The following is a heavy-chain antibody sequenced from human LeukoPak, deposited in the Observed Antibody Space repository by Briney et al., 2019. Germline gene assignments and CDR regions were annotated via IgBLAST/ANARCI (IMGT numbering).Heavy chain of an antibody. D-gene: IGHD3-10*01. CDR1: GGSINSSY. CDR2: IYYSGST. J-gene: IGHJ6*04. V-gene: IGHV4-59*01. CDR3: ARLARLTLIRGVTGYHSLDV. Sequence: SETLSLTCTVSGGSINSSYWSWIRQPPGGGLEWIGYIYYSGSTNYNPSLKSRVTISVDASKNQFSLWLSSVTAADTAVYYCARLARLTLIRGVTGYHSLDVWGKGTKVTVSS.